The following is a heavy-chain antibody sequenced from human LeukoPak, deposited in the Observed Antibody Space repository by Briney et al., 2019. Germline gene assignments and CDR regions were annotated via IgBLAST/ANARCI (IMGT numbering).Heavy chain of an antibody. CDR2: VYPEDGET. J-gene: IGHJ4*02. Sequence: ASVKISCKVSGYTFTDYYMHWVQQAPGKGLEWMGLVYPEDGETIYAEKFQGRVTITADTSTDTAYMELSSLRSEDTAVYYCATSAGRYGSVRGGYFDYWGQGTLVTVSS. V-gene: IGHV1-69-2*01. D-gene: IGHD3-10*01. CDR1: GYTFTDYY. CDR3: ATSAGRYGSVRGGYFDY.